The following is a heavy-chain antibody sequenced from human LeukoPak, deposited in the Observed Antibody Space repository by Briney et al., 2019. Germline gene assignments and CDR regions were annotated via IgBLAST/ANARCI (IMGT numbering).Heavy chain of an antibody. V-gene: IGHV3-30-3*01. CDR2: ILYDGSNK. D-gene: IGHD5-24*01. CDR3: ARAAGWQPNCCYYGMDV. Sequence: GGSLRLSCPAPGFTFSSYAMHWVRQAPGKGLGWVAVILYDGSNKYYADSVKGRFTISRDNSKNTLYLQMNSLRREDTAVKYCARAAGWQPNCCYYGMDVGGQGTTVTVSS. CDR1: GFTFSSYA. J-gene: IGHJ6*02.